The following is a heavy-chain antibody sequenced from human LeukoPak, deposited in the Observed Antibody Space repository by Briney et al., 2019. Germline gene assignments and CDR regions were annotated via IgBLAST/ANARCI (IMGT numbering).Heavy chain of an antibody. CDR1: GYSFTSYW. D-gene: IGHD3-16*02. J-gene: IGHJ4*02. CDR3: ARRAYVWGSYRYSPSAPFDY. CDR2: IYPGDSDT. Sequence: GESLKISCKGSGYSFTSYWIGWVRQMPGKGLEWMGIIYPGDSDTRYSPSFQGQVTISADKSISTAYLQWSSLKASDTAMYYCARRAYVWGSYRYSPSAPFDYWGQGTLVTVSS. V-gene: IGHV5-51*01.